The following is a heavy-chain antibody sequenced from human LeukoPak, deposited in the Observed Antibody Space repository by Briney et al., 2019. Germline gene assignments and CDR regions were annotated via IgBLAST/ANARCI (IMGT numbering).Heavy chain of an antibody. D-gene: IGHD3-10*01. CDR3: AVIRGVLGY. J-gene: IGHJ4*02. CDR1: GFTFSDYF. Sequence: GGSLRLSCAASGFTFSDYFMVWVRQARGKGLVWVRRSKNKAYKYIREYAASVKRRFTISRDDSENSLYLQMNSLKTEDTAVYYCAVIRGVLGYWGQGTLVTVSS. CDR2: SKNKAYKYIR. V-gene: IGHV3-72*01.